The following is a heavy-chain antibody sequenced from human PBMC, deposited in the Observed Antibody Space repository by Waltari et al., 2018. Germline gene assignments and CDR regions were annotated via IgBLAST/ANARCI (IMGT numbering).Heavy chain of an antibody. CDR2: IIPIFGTA. CDR3: ASGPSYCGGDCYYFQH. J-gene: IGHJ1*01. D-gene: IGHD2-21*01. V-gene: IGHV1-69*14. Sequence: QVQLVQSGAEVQKPGSSVKVSCKASACTFSSYPTSCVRQAPGQGLEWMGGIIPIFGTANYAQKFQGRVTITADKSTSTAYMELSSLRSEDTAVYYCASGPSYCGGDCYYFQHWGQGTLVTVSS. CDR1: ACTFSSYP.